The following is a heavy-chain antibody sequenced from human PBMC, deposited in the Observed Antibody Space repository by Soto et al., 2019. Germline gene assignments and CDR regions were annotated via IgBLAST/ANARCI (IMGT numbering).Heavy chain of an antibody. CDR1: GFTFSSYS. Sequence: EVQVVESGGNLVQPGGSLRLSCAASGFTFSSYSMNWVRQAPGKGLEWVSYISSSSNTIYYADSVKGRFTISRDNAKNSLYLQMNSLRAEDTAVYYCAREWDGDGYNSGWFDPWGQGTLVTVSS. CDR3: AREWDGDGYNSGWFDP. V-gene: IGHV3-48*01. CDR2: ISSSSNTI. D-gene: IGHD5-12*01. J-gene: IGHJ5*02.